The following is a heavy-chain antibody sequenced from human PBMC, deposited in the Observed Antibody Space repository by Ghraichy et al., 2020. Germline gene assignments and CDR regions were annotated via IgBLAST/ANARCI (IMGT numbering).Heavy chain of an antibody. CDR1: GFTFSGFW. CDR2: INSDGSNT. Sequence: GGSLRLSCAASGFTFSGFWMHWVRQVPGKGLVWVSRINSDGSNTDYADSVKGRFTRSRDNAKNTLYLQMNSLRAEDTAVYYCVKIKGPNAFDIWGQGTMVTVSS. V-gene: IGHV3-74*01. CDR3: VKIKGPNAFDI. J-gene: IGHJ3*02.